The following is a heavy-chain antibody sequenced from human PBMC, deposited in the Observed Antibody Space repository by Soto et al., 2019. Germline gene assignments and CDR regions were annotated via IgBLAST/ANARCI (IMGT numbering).Heavy chain of an antibody. CDR2: IYTGGST. CDR1: GFTISNNY. CDR3: ARTIYGSGSYPHYY. D-gene: IGHD3-10*01. J-gene: IGHJ4*02. Sequence: EVQLVESGGGLVQPGGSLRLSCAASGFTISNNYMSWVRQAPGKGLEWVSVIYTGGSTYYADSVKGRFTISRDNSKNTLFLQMNSLRAEDTAVYYCARTIYGSGSYPHYYWGQGTLVTVSP. V-gene: IGHV3-66*01.